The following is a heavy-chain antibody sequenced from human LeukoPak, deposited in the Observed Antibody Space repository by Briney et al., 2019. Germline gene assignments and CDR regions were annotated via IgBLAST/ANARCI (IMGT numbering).Heavy chain of an antibody. J-gene: IGHJ6*03. D-gene: IGHD5-12*01. CDR2: ISWNSGSI. CDR3: AKARGYSGCDYYYMDV. Sequence: GGSLRLSCAASGFTFDDYAMHWVRQAPGKGLEWVSGISWNSGSIGYADSVKGRFTISRDNAKNSLYLQMNSLRAEDTALYYCAKARGYSGCDYYYMDVWGKGTTVTISS. CDR1: GFTFDDYA. V-gene: IGHV3-9*01.